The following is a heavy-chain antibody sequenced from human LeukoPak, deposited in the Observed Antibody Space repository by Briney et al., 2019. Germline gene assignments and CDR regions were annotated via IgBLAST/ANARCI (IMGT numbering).Heavy chain of an antibody. J-gene: IGHJ4*02. CDR2: ISGSGGST. V-gene: IGHV3-23*01. D-gene: IGHD3-3*01. Sequence: PGGSLRLSCAASGFTFSSYAMSWVRQAPGKGLEWGSAISGSGGSTYYADSVKGRFTISRDNSKNTLYLQMNSLRAEDTAVYYCAKDLTIFGRVIDYWGQGTLVTVSS. CDR3: AKDLTIFGRVIDY. CDR1: GFTFSSYA.